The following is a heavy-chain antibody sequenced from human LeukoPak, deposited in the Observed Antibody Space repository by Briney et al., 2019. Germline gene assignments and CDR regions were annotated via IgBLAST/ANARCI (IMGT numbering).Heavy chain of an antibody. CDR1: GYTFTSYY. V-gene: IGHV1-46*01. J-gene: IGHJ5*02. CDR3: ASGYSSSWYWFDP. Sequence: ASVKVSCKASGYTFTSYYMHWVRQAPGQGLEWMGIINPSGGSASYAQKFQGRVTMTRDMSTSTVYMELSSLRSEDTAVYYCASGYSSSWYWFDPWGQGTLVTVSS. D-gene: IGHD6-13*01. CDR2: INPSGGSA.